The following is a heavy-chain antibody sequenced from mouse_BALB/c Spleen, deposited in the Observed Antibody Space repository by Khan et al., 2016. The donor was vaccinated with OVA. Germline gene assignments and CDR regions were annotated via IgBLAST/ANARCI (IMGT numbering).Heavy chain of an antibody. CDR1: GYTFTSYW. Sequence: ELVMPGASVTLSCKASGYTFTSYWINWIKQRPGQGLEWIGCIAPGSGSTTYNDMFKGKATLTVDESSSTAYIQLSSLSSEDSAVSSCAGYYYCGIFLYALDYWGQGTSVTVSS. CDR2: IAPGSGST. V-gene: IGHV1S41*01. J-gene: IGHJ4*01. CDR3: AGYYYCGIFLYALDY. D-gene: IGHD2-12*01.